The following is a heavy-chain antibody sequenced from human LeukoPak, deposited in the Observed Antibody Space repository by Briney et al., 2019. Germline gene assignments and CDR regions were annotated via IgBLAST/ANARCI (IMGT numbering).Heavy chain of an antibody. CDR1: GGSISSYY. Sequence: SETLSLTCTVSGGSISSYYWSWIRQPPGKGLEWIGYIYYSGSTNYNPSLKSRVTISVDTSKNQFSLKLSSVTAADTAVYYCATGVSWRFDPWGQGTLVTVSS. J-gene: IGHJ5*02. V-gene: IGHV4-59*01. CDR2: IYYSGST. CDR3: ATGVSWRFDP. D-gene: IGHD3-10*01.